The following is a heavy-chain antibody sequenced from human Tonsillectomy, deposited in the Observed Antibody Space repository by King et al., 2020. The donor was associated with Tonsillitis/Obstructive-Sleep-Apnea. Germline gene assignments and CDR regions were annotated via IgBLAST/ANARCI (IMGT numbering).Heavy chain of an antibody. D-gene: IGHD5-18*01. CDR1: GYSFINYW. V-gene: IGHV5-10-1*03. J-gene: IGHJ6*02. Sequence: VQLVESGAEVKKPGESLRISCKGSGYSFINYWITWVRQMPGKGLEWMGRIDPSDSYINYNPSFQGHVAISIDKSISTAYLQWTSLKASDTAMYYSASLVDTAMDSDISSGMDGWGQGTPVTVSS. CDR3: ASLVDTAMDSDISSGMDG. CDR2: IDPSDSYI.